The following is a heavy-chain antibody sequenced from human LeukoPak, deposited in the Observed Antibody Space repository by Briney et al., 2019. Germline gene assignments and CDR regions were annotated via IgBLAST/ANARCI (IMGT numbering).Heavy chain of an antibody. J-gene: IGHJ2*01. CDR1: GFTFSSYS. Sequence: GGSLRLSCAASGFTFSSYSMNWVRQAPGKGLAWVSYTSTSSSTIYYADSVKGRFTISRDNAKNSLYLQMNSLRAEDTAVYYCAKKSSRAVADWYFDLWGRGTLVTVSS. V-gene: IGHV3-48*01. D-gene: IGHD6-19*01. CDR2: TSTSSSTI. CDR3: AKKSSRAVADWYFDL.